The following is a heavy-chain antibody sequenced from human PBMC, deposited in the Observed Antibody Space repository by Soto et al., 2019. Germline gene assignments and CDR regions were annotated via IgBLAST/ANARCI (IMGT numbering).Heavy chain of an antibody. Sequence: EVQLVESGGGLVKPGGSLRLSCAASGFTFSNAWMSWVRQAPGKGLEWVGRIKSKTDGGTTDYAAPVKGRFTIPRDYSKNTLYLQMNSLKTEDTAVYYCTTDIDSGSYYYYYMDVWGKGTTVTVSS. CDR3: TTDIDSGSYYYYYMDV. D-gene: IGHD1-26*01. V-gene: IGHV3-15*01. CDR1: GFTFSNAW. J-gene: IGHJ6*03. CDR2: IKSKTDGGTT.